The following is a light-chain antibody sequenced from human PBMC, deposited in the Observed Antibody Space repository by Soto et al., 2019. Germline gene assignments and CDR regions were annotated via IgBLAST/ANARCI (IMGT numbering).Light chain of an antibody. J-gene: IGKJ1*01. CDR3: MQALQPPQT. Sequence: DIVMTQSPLSLPVTPGEPASISCRSSQSLLHSSGYNYVDWYLQKPGRSPQLLIYLASTRASGVPYRFSGVGSGTDFTLRISRVEAEDVGVYYCMQALQPPQTFGPGTKVEI. CDR1: QSLLHSSGYNY. CDR2: LAS. V-gene: IGKV2-28*01.